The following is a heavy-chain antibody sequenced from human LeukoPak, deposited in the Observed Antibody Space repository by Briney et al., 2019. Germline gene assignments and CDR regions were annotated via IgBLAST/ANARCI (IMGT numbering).Heavy chain of an antibody. Sequence: EALQISCKGGGYGFTSYWIGWVRPMPGKGGEWKGIIYPGESDSRYSPSFQGQVPISADKSISTAYLQWSSLKASHTAMYYCARGQWLFQHWGQGTLVTVSS. V-gene: IGHV5-51*01. J-gene: IGHJ1*01. CDR1: GYGFTSYW. CDR2: IYPGESDS. D-gene: IGHD6-19*01. CDR3: ARGQWLFQH.